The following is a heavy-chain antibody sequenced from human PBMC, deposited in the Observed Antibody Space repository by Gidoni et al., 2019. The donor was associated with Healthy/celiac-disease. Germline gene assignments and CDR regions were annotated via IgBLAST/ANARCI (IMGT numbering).Heavy chain of an antibody. V-gene: IGHV3-66*02. Sequence: EVQLVESGGGLVQPGGSLSLSCAASGFTVSNNYMSWVRQAPGKGLEWVSVIYSGGSTYYADSVKGRFTISRDNSKNTLYLQMNSLRAEDTAVYYCARGVVITTPLGYYYYGMDVWGQGTTVTVSS. CDR2: IYSGGST. D-gene: IGHD3-22*01. CDR1: GFTVSNNY. J-gene: IGHJ6*02. CDR3: ARGVVITTPLGYYYYGMDV.